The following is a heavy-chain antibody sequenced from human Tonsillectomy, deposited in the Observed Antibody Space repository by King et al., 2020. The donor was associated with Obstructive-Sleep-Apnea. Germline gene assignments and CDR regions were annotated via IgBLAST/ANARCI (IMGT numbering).Heavy chain of an antibody. CDR2: IHSSGYT. D-gene: IGHD3-10*01. J-gene: IGHJ4*02. CDR1: GGSISSYY. V-gene: IGHV4-4*07. CDR3: ASWKVRGVIQEY. Sequence: QLQESGPGLVKPSETLSLTCTVSGGSISSYYWSWIRQPAGKGMEWIGRIHSSGYTNYNPSLKSRVTMSVDTSKKQFSLKLSSVTAADTAVYYCASWKVRGVIQEYWGQGTLVTVSS.